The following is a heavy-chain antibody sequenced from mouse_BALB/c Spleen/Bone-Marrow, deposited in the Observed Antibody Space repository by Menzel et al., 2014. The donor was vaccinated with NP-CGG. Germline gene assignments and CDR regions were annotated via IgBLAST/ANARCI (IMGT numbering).Heavy chain of an antibody. V-gene: IGHV5-12-2*01. CDR2: ISNGGGST. CDR3: ARRAGAY. J-gene: IGHJ3*01. CDR1: GFTFSSYT. D-gene: IGHD3-3*01. Sequence: EVKLVESGGGLVQPGGSLKLSCAASGFTFSSYTMSWVRQTPKKRLEWVAYISNGGGSTYYPDAVKGRFTISRDNAKNTLYLQMSSLKSEDTAMYYCARRAGAYWGQGTLVTVSA.